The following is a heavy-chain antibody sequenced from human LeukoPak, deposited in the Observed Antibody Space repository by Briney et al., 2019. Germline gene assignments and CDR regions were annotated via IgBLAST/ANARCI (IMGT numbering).Heavy chain of an antibody. D-gene: IGHD4-17*01. CDR2: IYYSGST. Sequence: SQTLSLTCTVSGGSISSGGYYWSWIRQHPGKGLEWIGYIYYSGSTYYNPSLKSRVTISVDTSKNQFSLKLSSVTAADTAVYYCARDSRVMGYYGAPDAFDIWGQGTMITVSS. V-gene: IGHV4-31*03. CDR1: GGSISSGGYY. CDR3: ARDSRVMGYYGAPDAFDI. J-gene: IGHJ3*02.